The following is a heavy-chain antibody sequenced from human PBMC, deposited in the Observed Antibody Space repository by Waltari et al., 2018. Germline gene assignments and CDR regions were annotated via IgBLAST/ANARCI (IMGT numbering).Heavy chain of an antibody. CDR3: ARGPMLDYGDNSGHYYYGLDV. D-gene: IGHD4-17*01. V-gene: IGHV4-34*01. J-gene: IGHJ6*02. CDR2: SSHSGST. CDR1: VDFFTGYF. Sequence: QVQLQQWGAGLLKPSEPLSPTFAVYVDFFTGYFRCLSPPPPRTGLEWIGESSHSGSTNFTPSLKNRVTISVDTSKNQFSLKLSSVTAADAAVYFCARGPMLDYGDNSGHYYYGLDVWGQGTTVIVSS.